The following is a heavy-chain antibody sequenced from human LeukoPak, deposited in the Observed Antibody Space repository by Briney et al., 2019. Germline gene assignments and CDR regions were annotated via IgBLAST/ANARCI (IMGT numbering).Heavy chain of an antibody. CDR3: ARSANSSWYGLDV. D-gene: IGHD6-13*01. CDR1: GFTFSSYN. V-gene: IGHV3-21*01. Sequence: GGSLRLSCAASGFTFSSYNMHWVRQAPGKGLEWVSSISSSSTHIYYADFLKGRSTISRDNAKNSLYLQVNSLRAEDTSVYYCARSANSSWYGLDVWGQGTTVTVSS. CDR2: ISSSSTHI. J-gene: IGHJ6*02.